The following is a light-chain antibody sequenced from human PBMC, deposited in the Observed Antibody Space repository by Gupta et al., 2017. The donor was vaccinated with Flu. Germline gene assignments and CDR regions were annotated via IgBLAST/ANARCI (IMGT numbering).Light chain of an antibody. V-gene: IGKV1-9*01. CDR2: AAS. CDR1: QGISSY. CDR3: QQRNSYPLT. Sequence: DIQLTQSPSFLSASVGDRVTITCRASQGISSYLAWYQQKPGKAPKLLIYAASTLQSGVPSRFSGSGSGTEFTLTISSLQPEDFATYYCQQRNSYPLTFGGGNKVEIK. J-gene: IGKJ4*01.